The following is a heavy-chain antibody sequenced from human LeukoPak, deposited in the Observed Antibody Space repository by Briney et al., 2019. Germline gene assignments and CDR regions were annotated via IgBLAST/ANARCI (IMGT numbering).Heavy chain of an antibody. Sequence: ASVKVSCKASGYTFTGDYMHWVRQAPGQGLEWMGWINPNSGGTNYAQKFQGRVTMTRDTSISTAYMELSRLRSDDTAVYYCARGVYYGSGSYSDYWGQGTLVTVSS. J-gene: IGHJ4*02. CDR3: ARGVYYGSGSYSDY. D-gene: IGHD3-10*01. V-gene: IGHV1-2*02. CDR1: GYTFTGDY. CDR2: INPNSGGT.